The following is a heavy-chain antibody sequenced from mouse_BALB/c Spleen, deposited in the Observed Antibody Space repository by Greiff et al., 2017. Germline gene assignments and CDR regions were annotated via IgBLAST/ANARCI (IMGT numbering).Heavy chain of an antibody. CDR2: IWAGGST. V-gene: IGHV2-9*02. Sequence: VQGVESGPGLVAPSQSLSITCTVSGFSLTSYGVHWVRQPPGKGLEWLGVIWAGGSTNYNSALMSRLSISKDNSKSQVFLKMNSLQTDDTAMYYCARGGNLLWPFYAMDYWGQGTSVTVSS. CDR1: GFSLTSYG. D-gene: IGHD2-1*01. J-gene: IGHJ4*01. CDR3: ARGGNLLWPFYAMDY.